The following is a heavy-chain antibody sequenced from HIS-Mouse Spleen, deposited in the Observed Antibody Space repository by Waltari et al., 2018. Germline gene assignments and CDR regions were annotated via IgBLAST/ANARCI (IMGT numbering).Heavy chain of an antibody. J-gene: IGHJ5*02. CDR3: ARVKT. CDR1: GYSISSGYY. Sequence: QVQLQESGPGLVKPSETLSLTCTVSGYSISSGYYWGWIRQPPGKGREWIGSIYHSGSTYYNPSLKSRVTISVDTSKNQFSLKLSSVTAADTAVYYCARVKTWGQGTLVTVSS. V-gene: IGHV4-38-2*02. CDR2: IYHSGST.